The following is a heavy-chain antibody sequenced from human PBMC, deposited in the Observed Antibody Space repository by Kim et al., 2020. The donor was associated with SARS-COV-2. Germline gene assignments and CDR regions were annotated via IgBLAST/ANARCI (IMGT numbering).Heavy chain of an antibody. D-gene: IGHD3-16*02. CDR2: IYSGGSST. Sequence: GGSLRLSCAASGFTFSSYAMSWVRQAPGKGLEWVSVIYSGGSSTYYADSVKGRFTISRDNSKNTLYLQMNSLRAEDTAVYYCARYRVVTRNFDYWGQGTLVTVSS. V-gene: IGHV3-23*03. J-gene: IGHJ4*02. CDR3: ARYRVVTRNFDY. CDR1: GFTFSSYA.